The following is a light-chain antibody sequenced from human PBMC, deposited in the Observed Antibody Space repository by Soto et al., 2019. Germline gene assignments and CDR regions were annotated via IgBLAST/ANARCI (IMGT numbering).Light chain of an antibody. CDR2: DVS. CDR1: QSISRW. Sequence: DIQMTQSPSTLSASVGDRVTSTCRASQSISRWLAWYQQKPGKAPKLLIYDVSSLESGVPSRFSGSGSGTEFTLTISSLQSEDFAVYYCQQYNNGRTFGQGTKVDIK. J-gene: IGKJ1*01. CDR3: QQYNNGRT. V-gene: IGKV1-5*01.